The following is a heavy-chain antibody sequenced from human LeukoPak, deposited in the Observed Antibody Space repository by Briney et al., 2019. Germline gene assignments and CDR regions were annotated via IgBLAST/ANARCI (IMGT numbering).Heavy chain of an antibody. D-gene: IGHD4-11*01. V-gene: IGHV3-74*01. J-gene: IGHJ6*03. CDR3: ARGMTTGYYYYMDV. CDR2: INSDGSST. CDR1: GFTFSSYW. Sequence: GGSLRLSCAASGFTFSSYWMHWVRQAPGKGLVWVSRINSDGSSTSYADSVKGRFTISRDNAKNALYLQMNSLRAEDTAVYYCARGMTTGYYYYMDVWGKGTTVTVSS.